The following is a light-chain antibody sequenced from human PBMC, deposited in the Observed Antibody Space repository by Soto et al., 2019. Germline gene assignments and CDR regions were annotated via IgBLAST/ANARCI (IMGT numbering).Light chain of an antibody. CDR2: AAS. CDR3: QQSYSGPPIT. V-gene: IGKV1-39*01. Sequence: DIHMKRSPSSLSASVGDRVTITCRASQSISSYLNWYQQKPGKAPKLLIYAASSLQSGVPSRFSGSGSGTDFTLTISSLQPEDFATYYCQQSYSGPPITFGQGTRLEI. J-gene: IGKJ5*01. CDR1: QSISSY.